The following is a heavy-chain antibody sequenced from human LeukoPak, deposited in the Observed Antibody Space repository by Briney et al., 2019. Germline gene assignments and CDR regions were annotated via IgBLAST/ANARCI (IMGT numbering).Heavy chain of an antibody. Sequence: SGGSLRLSCAGSGFTFTHHALSWVRQAPGKGLEWVSTVSGSGSLKFYADSVKGRFTISRDNSENTLYLQMSGLSTEDTALYYCAKDRSTGFYYLDSWAREPWSPSPQ. CDR1: GFTFTHHA. J-gene: IGHJ4*02. D-gene: IGHD6-19*01. V-gene: IGHV3-23*01. CDR3: AKDRSTGFYYLDS. CDR2: VSGSGSLK.